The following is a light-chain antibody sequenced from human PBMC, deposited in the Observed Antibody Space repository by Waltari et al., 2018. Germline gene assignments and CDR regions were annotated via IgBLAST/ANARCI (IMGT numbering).Light chain of an antibody. CDR2: KDS. CDR3: AAWDDSLSGPI. Sequence: QSVLTQPPSASGTPGQRVTISCSGSDSNIGRTYVYWYQQLPGTAPKLLIYKDSQRPSGVPDRFSGSKSGTSASLAISGLRSEDEADYYCAAWDDSLSGPIFATGTKVTV. J-gene: IGLJ1*01. CDR1: DSNIGRTY. V-gene: IGLV1-47*01.